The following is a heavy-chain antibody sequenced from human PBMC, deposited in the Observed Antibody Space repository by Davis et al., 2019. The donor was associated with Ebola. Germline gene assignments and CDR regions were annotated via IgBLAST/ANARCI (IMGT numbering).Heavy chain of an antibody. D-gene: IGHD3-10*01. J-gene: IGHJ4*02. CDR1: GGSISSGGYS. Sequence: MPSETLSLTCTVPGGSISSGGYSWSWIRQPPGKGREWIGYMYYSGITYYNPSLKSRVTISGATSKNQFSLRLRSATAADTGVYYCARGAGLVRGVLSLGFDDWAQGAQVTVSS. V-gene: IGHV4-30-4*07. CDR2: MYYSGIT. CDR3: ARGAGLVRGVLSLGFDD.